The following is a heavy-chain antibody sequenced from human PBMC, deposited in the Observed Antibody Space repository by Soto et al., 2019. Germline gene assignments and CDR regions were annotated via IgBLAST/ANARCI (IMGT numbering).Heavy chain of an antibody. CDR3: ARLYYDYV. J-gene: IGHJ6*02. V-gene: IGHV3-48*02. Sequence: GGSLRLSCAGSGFTFGTYSMHWVRQAAGKGLEWIAYISYDSDTIQYADSVKGRFTISRDKAKNSLYLQMNSLRDEDTAVYYCARLYYDYVWGQGTTVTAP. CDR1: GFTFGTYS. CDR2: ISYDSDTI. D-gene: IGHD3-3*01.